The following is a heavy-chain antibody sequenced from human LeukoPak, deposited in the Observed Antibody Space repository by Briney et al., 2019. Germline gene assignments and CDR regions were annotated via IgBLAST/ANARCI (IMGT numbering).Heavy chain of an antibody. CDR3: PSGSADY. CDR2: ISASGGST. CDR1: GFTFSSYA. V-gene: IGHV3-23*01. Sequence: GGSLRPSCAASGFTFSSYAMSWVRQAPGKGLEWVSAISASGGSTYYADSARGRFTISRDNSKNTLYLQMNSLRAEDTAVYYCPSGSADYWGQGTLVTVSS. D-gene: IGHD1-26*01. J-gene: IGHJ4*02.